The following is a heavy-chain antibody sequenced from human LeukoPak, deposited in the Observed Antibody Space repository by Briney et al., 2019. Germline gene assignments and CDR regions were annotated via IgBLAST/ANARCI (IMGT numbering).Heavy chain of an antibody. D-gene: IGHD2-2*01. CDR2: ISAYNGNT. V-gene: IGHV1-18*01. Sequence: ASVKVSCKASGYTFTSYGISWVRQAPGQGLEWMGWISAYNGNTNYAQKLQGRVTMTTDISTSTAYMELRSLRSDDTAVYYCARDLLIVVVPAAMATSNYGMDVWGQGTTVTVSS. CDR3: ARDLLIVVVPAAMATSNYGMDV. J-gene: IGHJ6*02. CDR1: GYTFTSYG.